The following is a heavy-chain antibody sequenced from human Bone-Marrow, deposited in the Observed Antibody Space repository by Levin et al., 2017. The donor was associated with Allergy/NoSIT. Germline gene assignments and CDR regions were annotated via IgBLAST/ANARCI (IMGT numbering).Heavy chain of an antibody. CDR3: ARQGDGYNEVGVLAH. CDR2: TYPGDSDT. CDR1: GYRFTDYW. J-gene: IGHJ4*02. D-gene: IGHD5-24*01. V-gene: IGHV5-51*01. Sequence: GESLKISCQGSGYRFTDYWLAWVRQVPGKGLEWMGITYPGDSDTTYSPSFEGHVSISADKSISTAYLQWSSLKASDSAIYYCARQGDGYNEVGVLAHWGQGTLVAVSS.